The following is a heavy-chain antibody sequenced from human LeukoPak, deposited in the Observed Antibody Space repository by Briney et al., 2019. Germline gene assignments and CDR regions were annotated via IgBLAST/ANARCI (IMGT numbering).Heavy chain of an antibody. D-gene: IGHD3-10*01. CDR3: ARDGSGSYWYFDH. Sequence: GASVKVSCKASGYTFTGYYMHWVRQAPGQGLEWMGWINPNSGGTNYAQKFQGWVTMTRDTSISTAYMELSRLRSDDTAVYYCARDGSGSYWYFDHWGQGTLVTVSS. V-gene: IGHV1-2*04. CDR1: GYTFTGYY. J-gene: IGHJ4*02. CDR2: INPNSGGT.